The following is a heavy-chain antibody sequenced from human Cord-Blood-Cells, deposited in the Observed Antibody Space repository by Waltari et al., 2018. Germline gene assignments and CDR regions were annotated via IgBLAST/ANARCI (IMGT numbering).Heavy chain of an antibody. CDR2: IYYSGST. CDR3: ARVTPGPSSSYLYYFDY. J-gene: IGHJ4*02. D-gene: IGHD6-6*01. Sequence: QVQLQESGPGLVKPSQTLSLTCTVSGGSISSGGYYWSWIRQHPGTGLEWIGYIYYSGSTYYNPSLKSRVTISVDTSKNQFSLKLSSVTAADTAVYYCARVTPGPSSSYLYYFDYWGQGTLVTVSS. V-gene: IGHV4-31*03. CDR1: GGSISSGGYY.